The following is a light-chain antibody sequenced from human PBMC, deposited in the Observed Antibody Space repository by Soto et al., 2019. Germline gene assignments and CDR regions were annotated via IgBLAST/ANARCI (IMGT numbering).Light chain of an antibody. J-gene: IGKJ1*01. CDR2: GAS. V-gene: IGKV1-39*01. Sequence: DVEMTQSPSSLSASVGDRVTFTCRASQNINNYLNWYQQKPGTAPRLLIHGASTLQSGVPSRFSGGGSGTDFTLTITSLQPQDFATYSCQQTYIFPSTFGQGTKGEV. CDR1: QNINNY. CDR3: QQTYIFPST.